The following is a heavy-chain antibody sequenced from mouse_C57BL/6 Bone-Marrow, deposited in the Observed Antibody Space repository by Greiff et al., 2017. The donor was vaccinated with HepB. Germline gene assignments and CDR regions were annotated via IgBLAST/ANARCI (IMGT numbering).Heavy chain of an antibody. CDR3: ARRGYYGSSYVDWYFDV. CDR2: INPNNGGT. V-gene: IGHV1-18*01. J-gene: IGHJ1*03. Sequence: VQLKESGPVLVKPGASVKIPCKASGYTFTDYNMDWVKQSHGKSLEWIGDINPNNGGTIYNQKFKGKATLTVDKSSSTAYMELRSLTSEDTAVYYCARRGYYGSSYVDWYFDVWGTGTTVTVSS. D-gene: IGHD1-1*01. CDR1: GYTFTDYN.